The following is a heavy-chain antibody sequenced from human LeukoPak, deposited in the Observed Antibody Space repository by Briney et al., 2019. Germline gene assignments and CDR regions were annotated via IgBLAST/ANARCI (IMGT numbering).Heavy chain of an antibody. J-gene: IGHJ5*02. CDR3: ARGTEMATMGSWFDP. D-gene: IGHD5-24*01. Sequence: PGGSLRLSCAASGFIFSSYNMNWVRQAPGKGLEWVSSISSSSSYIYYADSVKGRFTISRDNAETSLCLQMNSLRAEDTAVYYCARGTEMATMGSWFDPWGQGTLVTVSS. V-gene: IGHV3-21*01. CDR1: GFIFSSYN. CDR2: ISSSSSYI.